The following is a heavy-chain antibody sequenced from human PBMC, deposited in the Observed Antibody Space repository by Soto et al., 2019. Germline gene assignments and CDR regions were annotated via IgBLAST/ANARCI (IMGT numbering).Heavy chain of an antibody. CDR1: GGSFSGYY. CDR3: ARGHIVVVPAAILVYYYYGMDV. J-gene: IGHJ6*02. D-gene: IGHD2-2*02. Sequence: SETLSLTCAVYGGSFSGYYWSWIRQPPGKGLEWIGEINHSGSTNYNPSLKSRVTISVDTSKNQFSLKLSSVTAADTAVYYCARGHIVVVPAAILVYYYYGMDVWGQGTTVTVSS. CDR2: INHSGST. V-gene: IGHV4-34*01.